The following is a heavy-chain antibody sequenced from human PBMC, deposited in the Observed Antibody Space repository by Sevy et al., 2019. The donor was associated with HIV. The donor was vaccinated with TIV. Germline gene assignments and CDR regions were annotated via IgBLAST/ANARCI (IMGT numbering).Heavy chain of an antibody. D-gene: IGHD3-22*01. J-gene: IGHJ4*02. CDR3: ARHPSATYYYDSSGFIN. V-gene: IGHV5-51*01. CDR2: IYPGDSDT. CDR1: GYSFTSYW. Sequence: GESLKISCKGSGYSFTSYWIGWVRQMPGKGLEWMGIIYPGDSDTRYSPSFQGQVTISADKSISTAYLQWGSLKASDTAMYYCARHPSATYYYDSSGFINWGQGTLVTVSS.